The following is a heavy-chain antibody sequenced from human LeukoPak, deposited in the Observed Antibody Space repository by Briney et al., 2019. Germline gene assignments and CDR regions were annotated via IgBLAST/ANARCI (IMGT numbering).Heavy chain of an antibody. CDR3: ATSSGWKSNIDY. CDR1: GYSFTTFH. D-gene: IGHD6-19*01. J-gene: IGHJ4*02. V-gene: IGHV1-8*02. CDR2: MDPKTGNT. Sequence: ASVKVSCRAAGYSFTTFHINWVRQAPGQGPEWMGWMDPKTGNTGFPQKFQGRVTMTRDTSISTAYMELSRLRSDDTAVFYCATSSGWKSNIDYWGQGTLVTVSS.